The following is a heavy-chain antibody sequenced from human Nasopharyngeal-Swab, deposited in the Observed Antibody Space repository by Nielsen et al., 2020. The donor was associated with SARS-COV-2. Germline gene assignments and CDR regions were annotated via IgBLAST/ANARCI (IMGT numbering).Heavy chain of an antibody. D-gene: IGHD5-12*01. CDR2: INPNSGGT. Sequence: ASVKVSCEASGYTFTGYYMHWVRQAPGQGLEWMGWINPNSGGTNYAQKFQGRVTMTRDTSISTAYMELSRLRSDDTAVYYCARVLAPLYSGYDYYYYGMDVWGQGTTVTVSS. J-gene: IGHJ6*02. V-gene: IGHV1-2*02. CDR1: GYTFTGYY. CDR3: ARVLAPLYSGYDYYYYGMDV.